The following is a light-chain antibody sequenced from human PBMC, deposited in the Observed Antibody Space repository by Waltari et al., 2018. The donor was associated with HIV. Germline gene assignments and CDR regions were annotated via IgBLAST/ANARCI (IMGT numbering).Light chain of an antibody. CDR1: KLGDKY. CDR3: QAWDSNAPV. J-gene: IGLJ2*01. CDR2: QDN. V-gene: IGLV3-1*01. Sequence: SYELTQPTSVSVSPGQTATITCSGDKLGDKYASWYQQKPGQSPVLVIYQDNKRPSGIPERFSGSNSGNTATLTISGTQAVDEADYYCQAWDSNAPVFGGGTKLTVL.